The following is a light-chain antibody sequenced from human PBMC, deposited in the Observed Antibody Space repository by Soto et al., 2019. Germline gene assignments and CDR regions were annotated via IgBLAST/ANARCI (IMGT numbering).Light chain of an antibody. V-gene: IGLV2-14*01. Sequence: QSVLTQPASVSGSLGQSITISCTGTSSDIGGYKYVSWYQQHPGKAPKLIIFEVSNRPSGVSDRSSGSNSGNTASLTISGLQAEDEADYYCTSYSRYRVLVFGGGTKLTVL. CDR2: EVS. CDR3: TSYSRYRVLV. J-gene: IGLJ3*02. CDR1: SSDIGGYKY.